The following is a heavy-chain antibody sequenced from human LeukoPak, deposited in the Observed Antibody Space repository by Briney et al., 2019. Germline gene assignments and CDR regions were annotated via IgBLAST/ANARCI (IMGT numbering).Heavy chain of an antibody. CDR1: GYTFTGYY. CDR2: INPNSGGT. J-gene: IGHJ4*02. D-gene: IGHD2-15*01. V-gene: IGHV1-2*02. CDR3: SRDSGYCSGGSCWYFDF. Sequence: ASVKVSCKASGYTFTGYYIHWVRQAPGQGLEWMGWINPNSGGTNYAQKFQGRVTMIRDTSMSTAYMELSGLRSDDTAVYYCSRDSGYCSGGSCWYFDFWGQGTLVTVSA.